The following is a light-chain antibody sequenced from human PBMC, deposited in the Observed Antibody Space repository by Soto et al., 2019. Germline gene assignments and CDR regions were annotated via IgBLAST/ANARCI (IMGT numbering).Light chain of an antibody. V-gene: IGKV3D-15*01. CDR1: QSVGSD. Sequence: EIVMPPSPATRSVPPVEMAPLSFMARQSVGSDLAWYQQKPGQAPRLVIYDIFTRATGVPTRISGSGSGKEFTLTIRSLQSEDLAVYYCQQYNSWPLTGGRGNKVDIK. CDR3: QQYNSWPLT. CDR2: DIF. J-gene: IGKJ4*01.